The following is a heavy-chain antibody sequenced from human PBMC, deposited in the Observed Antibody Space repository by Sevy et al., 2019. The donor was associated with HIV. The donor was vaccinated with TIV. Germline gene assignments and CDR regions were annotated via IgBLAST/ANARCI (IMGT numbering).Heavy chain of an antibody. CDR3: ASLIIAARPYLDY. CDR2: IYYSGST. CDR1: GGSISSGGYY. Sequence: SETLSLTCTVSGGSISSGGYYWSWIRQHPGNGLEWIGYIYYSGSTYYNPSLKSRVTISVDTSKNQFSLKLSSVTAADTAVYYCASLIIAARPYLDYWGQGTLVTVSS. J-gene: IGHJ4*02. V-gene: IGHV4-31*03. D-gene: IGHD6-6*01.